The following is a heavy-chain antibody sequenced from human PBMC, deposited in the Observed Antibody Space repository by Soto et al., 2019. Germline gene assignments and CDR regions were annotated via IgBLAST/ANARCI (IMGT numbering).Heavy chain of an antibody. CDR2: INPSTLVT. D-gene: IGHD5-12*01. J-gene: IGHJ4*01. CDR1: GDAVTHCH. V-gene: IGHV1-46*01. Sequence: ASVTFSWAPCGDAVTHCHIHWARPADGQGPEWVGVINPSTLVTSYAQKFRGRVTMTRDTSTSTVYMELNSLISEDTAVYYCARNGHTYDYYFFDNCRHRTLVTVSS. CDR3: ARNGHTYDYYFFDN.